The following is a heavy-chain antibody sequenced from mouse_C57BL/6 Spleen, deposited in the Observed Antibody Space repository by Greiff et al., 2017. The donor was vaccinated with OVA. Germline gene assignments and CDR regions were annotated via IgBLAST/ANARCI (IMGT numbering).Heavy chain of an antibody. D-gene: IGHD2-4*01. CDR3: ARSSYYDYDAAWFAY. V-gene: IGHV1-82*01. Sequence: VQLQQSGPELVKPGASVKISCKASGYAFSSSWMNWVKQRPGKGLEWIGRIYPGDGDTNYNGKFKGKATLTADKSSSTAYMQLSSLTSEDSAVYFCARSSYYDYDAAWFAYWGQGTLVTVSA. CDR1: GYAFSSSW. CDR2: IYPGDGDT. J-gene: IGHJ3*01.